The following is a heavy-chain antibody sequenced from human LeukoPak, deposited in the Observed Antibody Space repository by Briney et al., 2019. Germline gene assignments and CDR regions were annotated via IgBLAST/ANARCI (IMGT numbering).Heavy chain of an antibody. CDR3: AREIFGARAFQY. J-gene: IGHJ4*02. CDR2: IFHSGST. D-gene: IGHD3-3*01. Sequence: KPSETLSLTCAVSGDSLNTNTWWSWVRQPPGKGLEWTGEIFHSGSTNYHPSLESRLTISMDKSKNSFSLRLTPVTAADTAVYYCAREIFGARAFQYWGQGILVTVSS. V-gene: IGHV4-4*02. CDR1: GDSLNTNTW.